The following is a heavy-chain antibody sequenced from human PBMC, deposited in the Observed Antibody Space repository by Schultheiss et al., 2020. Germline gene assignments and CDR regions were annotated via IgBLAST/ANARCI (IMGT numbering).Heavy chain of an antibody. J-gene: IGHJ4*02. Sequence: SCAASGFTFSNAWMSWIRQPPGKGLEWIGYFYYSGSTKYNPSLKSRVTISIDTSKNQFSLKLSSVTAADTAVYYCAKDSEVNVDTAMVEDYWGQGTLVTVSS. V-gene: IGHV4-59*01. CDR3: AKDSEVNVDTAMVEDY. CDR1: GFTFSNAW. CDR2: FYYSGST. D-gene: IGHD5-18*01.